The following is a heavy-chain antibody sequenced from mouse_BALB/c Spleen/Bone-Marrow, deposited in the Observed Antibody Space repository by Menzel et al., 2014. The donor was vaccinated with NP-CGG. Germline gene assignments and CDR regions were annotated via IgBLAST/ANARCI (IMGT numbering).Heavy chain of an antibody. CDR2: IWSGGST. CDR3: ARRNGNFRYYAMDY. CDR1: GFSLTTYD. V-gene: IGHV2-2*01. D-gene: IGHD2-1*01. J-gene: IGHJ4*01. Sequence: QVQLQQSGPGLVQPSQSLSITCTVSGFSLTTYDVVWVRQSPGKGLEWLGVIWSGGSTDYNAAFISRLSINKDNSKSQVFFKMNNLQAYDPAIYYCARRNGNFRYYAMDYWGQGTSVTVSS.